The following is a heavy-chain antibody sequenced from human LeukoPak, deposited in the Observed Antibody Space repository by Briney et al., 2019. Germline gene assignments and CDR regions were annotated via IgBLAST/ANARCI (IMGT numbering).Heavy chain of an antibody. V-gene: IGHV3-30*02. Sequence: GGSLRLSCAASGFTFSSYGMHWVRQAPGKGLEWVAFIRFDGSNKDYADFVKGRFTISRDNSKNTLYLQMNSLRAEDTAVYYCARISSDGYWGQGTLVIVSS. CDR3: ARISSDGY. CDR2: IRFDGSNK. D-gene: IGHD3-22*01. J-gene: IGHJ4*02. CDR1: GFTFSSYG.